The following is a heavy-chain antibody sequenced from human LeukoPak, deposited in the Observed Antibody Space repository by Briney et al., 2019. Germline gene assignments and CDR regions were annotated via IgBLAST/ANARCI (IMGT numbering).Heavy chain of an antibody. CDR2: IYYSGST. J-gene: IGHJ4*02. CDR3: ARGYYGSGSYLSY. D-gene: IGHD3-10*01. Sequence: PSETLSLTCTVSGGSISSYYWSWIRQPPGKGLGWIGYIYYSGSTNYNPSLKSRVTISVDTSKNQFSLKLSSVTAADTAVYYCARGYYGSGSYLSYWGQGTLVTVSS. V-gene: IGHV4-59*01. CDR1: GGSISSYY.